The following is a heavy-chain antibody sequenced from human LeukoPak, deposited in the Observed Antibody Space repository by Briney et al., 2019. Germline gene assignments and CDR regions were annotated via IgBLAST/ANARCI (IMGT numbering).Heavy chain of an antibody. J-gene: IGHJ4*02. D-gene: IGHD3-10*01. CDR3: ARWGKVRGVNY. CDR2: ISSSGNTI. Sequence: PGGSLRLSCAASGFTFSSYEMNWVRQAPGKGPEWVSYISSSGNTIYYADSVKGRFTISRDNAKNSLYLQMNSLRAEDTAVYYCARWGKVRGVNYWGQGTLVTVSS. CDR1: GFTFSSYE. V-gene: IGHV3-48*03.